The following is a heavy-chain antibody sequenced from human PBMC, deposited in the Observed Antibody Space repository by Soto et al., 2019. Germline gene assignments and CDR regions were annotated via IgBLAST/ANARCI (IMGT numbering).Heavy chain of an antibody. D-gene: IGHD3-22*01. CDR3: ASAPYYYDSSGYYKEAAYYFDY. J-gene: IGHJ4*02. V-gene: IGHV5-51*01. Sequence: GESLKISCKGSGYSFTSYWIGWVRQMPGKGLEWMGIIYPGDSDTRYSPSFQGQVTISADKSISTAYLQWSSLKASDTAMYYCASAPYYYDSSGYYKEAAYYFDYWGQGTLVTVSS. CDR2: IYPGDSDT. CDR1: GYSFTSYW.